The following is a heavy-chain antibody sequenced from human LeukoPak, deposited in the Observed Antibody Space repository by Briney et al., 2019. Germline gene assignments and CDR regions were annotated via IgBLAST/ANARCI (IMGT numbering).Heavy chain of an antibody. CDR3: ARAPNNWNDLIVAY. J-gene: IGHJ4*02. Sequence: GASVKVSCKASGYTFTGYYMHWVRQAPGQGLEWMGWINPNSGGTNYAQKFQGRVTMTRDTSISTAYMELSRLRSDDTAVYYCARAPNNWNDLIVAYWGQGTLVTVSS. CDR2: INPNSGGT. D-gene: IGHD1-1*01. V-gene: IGHV1-2*02. CDR1: GYTFTGYY.